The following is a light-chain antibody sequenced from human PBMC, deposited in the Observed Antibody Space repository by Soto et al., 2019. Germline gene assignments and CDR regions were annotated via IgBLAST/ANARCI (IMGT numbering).Light chain of an antibody. V-gene: IGKV3-20*01. CDR3: QEYGSSPYT. CDR2: GAS. J-gene: IGKJ2*01. Sequence: EIVLTQSPGTLSLSPGERATLSCRASQSVRSNSLAWCQQKPGQAPRLLIYGASSRATGIPDRFSGSGSGTDFTLTISRLEPEEFAVYYCQEYGSSPYTFGQGTKLESK. CDR1: QSVRSNS.